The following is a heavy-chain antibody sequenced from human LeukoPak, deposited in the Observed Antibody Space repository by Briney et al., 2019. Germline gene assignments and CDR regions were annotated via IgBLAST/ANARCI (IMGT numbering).Heavy chain of an antibody. D-gene: IGHD1-26*01. CDR1: GYTFTDYY. J-gene: IGHJ6*03. CDR3: AREKWQRLLYYYMDV. CDR2: INPISGGT. V-gene: IGHV1-2*02. Sequence: ASVKVSCKASGYTFTDYYIHWVRQAPGQGLEWMGWINPISGGTKYAQKFQGRVTMTRDTSISTAYMGLSRLRSDDTAVYYCAREKWQRLLYYYMDVWGKGTTVTVSS.